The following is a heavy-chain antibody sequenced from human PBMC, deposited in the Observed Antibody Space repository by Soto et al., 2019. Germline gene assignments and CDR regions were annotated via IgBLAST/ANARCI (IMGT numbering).Heavy chain of an antibody. D-gene: IGHD3-22*01. CDR1: GFTVSSNY. V-gene: IGHV3-53*02. CDR2: IYSGGST. CDR3: ARDVVDSSGYYYFDY. J-gene: IGHJ4*02. Sequence: EVQLVETGGGLIQPGGSLRLSCAASGFTVSSNYMSWVRQAPGKGLEWVSVIYSGGSTYYADSVKGRFTISRDNSKNTRYLQMNSLRAEVTAVYYCARDVVDSSGYYYFDYWGQGTLVTVSS.